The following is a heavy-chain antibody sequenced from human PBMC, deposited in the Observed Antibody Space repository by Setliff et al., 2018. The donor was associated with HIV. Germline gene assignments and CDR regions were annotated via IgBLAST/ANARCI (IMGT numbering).Heavy chain of an antibody. V-gene: IGHV1-18*01. CDR1: GYSFTSYG. Sequence: GASVKVFCKASGYSFTSYGISWVRQAPGQGLEWMGWISPYNGNTNYAQKLQGRITVTTDTSTNTAYMELRTLRSDDTAVYYCARVAYASLSSSWYLLDYYYYLDVWGKGTTVTVSS. J-gene: IGHJ6*03. CDR2: ISPYNGNT. D-gene: IGHD6-13*01. CDR3: ARVAYASLSSSWYLLDYYYYLDV.